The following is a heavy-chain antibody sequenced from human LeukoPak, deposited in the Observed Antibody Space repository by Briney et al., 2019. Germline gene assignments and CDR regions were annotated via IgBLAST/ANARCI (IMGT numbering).Heavy chain of an antibody. J-gene: IGHJ5*02. Sequence: PSETLSLTCIVSGGSISSSDYYWSWIRQPPGKGPEWVGYVHYSGDTNYNPSLKSRVTISVDTSKNQFSLKLTSVTAADTAIYYCARDRNLNGERWFDPWGQGILVTVSS. V-gene: IGHV4-61*08. CDR2: VHYSGDT. CDR3: ARDRNLNGERWFDP. D-gene: IGHD4-17*01. CDR1: GGSISSSDYY.